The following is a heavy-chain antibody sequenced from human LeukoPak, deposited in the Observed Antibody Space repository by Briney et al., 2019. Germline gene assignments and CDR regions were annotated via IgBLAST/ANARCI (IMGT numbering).Heavy chain of an antibody. V-gene: IGHV4-59*11. Sequence: SETLSLTCTVSGGSISSHYWSWIRQPPGKGLEWIGYIYYSGSTNYNPSLKSRVTISVDTSKNQFSLKLSSVTAADTAVYYCARKTLGFDYWGQGILVTVSS. J-gene: IGHJ4*02. D-gene: IGHD7-27*01. CDR2: IYYSGST. CDR1: GGSISSHY. CDR3: ARKTLGFDY.